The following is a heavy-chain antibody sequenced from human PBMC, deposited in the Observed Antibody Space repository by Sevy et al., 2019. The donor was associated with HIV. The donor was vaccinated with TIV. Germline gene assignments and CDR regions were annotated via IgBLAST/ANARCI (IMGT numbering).Heavy chain of an antibody. CDR1: GFTFSNAW. V-gene: IGHV3-15*01. J-gene: IGHJ4*02. CDR3: TTEYYYDSSGYYWFDY. CDR2: IKSKTDGGTT. Sequence: LSLTCAASGFTFSNAWMSWVRQAPGKGLEWVGRIKSKTDGGTTDYAAPVKGRFTISRDDSKNTLYLQMNSLKTEDTAVYYCTTEYYYDSSGYYWFDYWGQGTLVTVSS. D-gene: IGHD3-22*01.